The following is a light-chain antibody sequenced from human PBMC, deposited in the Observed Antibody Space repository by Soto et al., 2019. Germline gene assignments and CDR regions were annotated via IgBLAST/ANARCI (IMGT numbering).Light chain of an antibody. Sequence: DIQMTQSTSSLSASVGDRVTITCQASQDISNYLNWYQQKPGKAPKLLIYDASNLETGVPSRFSGSGSGTDFTFTISILQPEDIATYYCQLYDNLLIRFCQGTR. V-gene: IGKV1-33*01. J-gene: IGKJ5*01. CDR2: DAS. CDR3: QLYDNLLIR. CDR1: QDISNY.